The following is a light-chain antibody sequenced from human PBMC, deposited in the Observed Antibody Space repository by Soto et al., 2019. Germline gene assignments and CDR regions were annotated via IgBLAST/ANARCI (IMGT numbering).Light chain of an antibody. Sequence: QSVLTQPPFASGSPGQSVTISCTGTSSDVGGYKYVSWYQQHPGKAPKLMIFEVNKRPSGVPDRFSGSKSSNTASLTVSGLQAEDEADYYCSSYAGINNLGVFGTGTKVTV. V-gene: IGLV2-8*01. CDR1: SSDVGGYKY. CDR2: EVN. CDR3: SSYAGINNLGV. J-gene: IGLJ1*01.